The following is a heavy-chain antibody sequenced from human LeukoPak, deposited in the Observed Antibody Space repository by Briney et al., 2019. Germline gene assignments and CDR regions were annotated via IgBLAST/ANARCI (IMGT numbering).Heavy chain of an antibody. CDR1: GFTFSSYA. D-gene: IGHD6-13*01. V-gene: IGHV3-64D*06. J-gene: IGHJ4*02. CDR2: ITSNGGSA. Sequence: GGALRLSCSASGFTFSSYAMYWVRQAPGKGLEYVSAITSNGGSAYYADSVKGRFTISRDNSRNTLYLQMSSLRADDTAVYYCVGFRATAGLYWGQGTLVTVSS. CDR3: VGFRATAGLY.